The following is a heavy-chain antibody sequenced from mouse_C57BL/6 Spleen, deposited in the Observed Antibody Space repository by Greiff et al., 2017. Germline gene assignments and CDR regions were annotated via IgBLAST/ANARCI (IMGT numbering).Heavy chain of an antibody. CDR3: ARSPYYSNPRYFDV. CDR2: INPNNGGT. J-gene: IGHJ1*03. CDR1: GYTFTDYN. Sequence: VQLQQSGPELVKPGASVKIPCKASGYTFTDYNMDWVKQSHGKSLEWIGDINPNNGGTIYNQKFKGKATLTVDKSSSTAYMELRSLTSEDTAVYYCARSPYYSNPRYFDVWGTGTTVTVSS. D-gene: IGHD2-5*01. V-gene: IGHV1-18*01.